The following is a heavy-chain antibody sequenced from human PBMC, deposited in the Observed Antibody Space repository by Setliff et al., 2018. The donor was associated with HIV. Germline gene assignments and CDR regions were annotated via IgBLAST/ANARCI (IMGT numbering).Heavy chain of an antibody. CDR3: ARAPTGELDF. V-gene: IGHV4-4*08. D-gene: IGHD7-27*01. J-gene: IGHJ4*02. Sequence: SETLSLTCTVSGGSMSGYYWSWIRQSPGKKLEWIGYIHTSGSTNYNPSLKSRVTISLDTSNDRFSLRLSSVTAADTAVYYCARAPTGELDFWGRGTLVTVSS. CDR2: IHTSGST. CDR1: GGSMSGYY.